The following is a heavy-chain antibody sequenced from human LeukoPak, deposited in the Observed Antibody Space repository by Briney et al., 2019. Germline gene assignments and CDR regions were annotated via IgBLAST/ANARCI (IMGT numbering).Heavy chain of an antibody. Sequence: ESGLTLANPTQPFTLTCYFCGFSLRTSGMRVSWIRQPSGKALEWLARIDCDDDKFYSTSLKTMLTISKDTSKNQVVLTMTNMDPVDTATYYCAQTPYCGGDCYVDYWGQGTLVTVSS. CDR2: IDCDDDK. J-gene: IGHJ4*02. CDR3: AQTPYCGGDCYVDY. CDR1: GFSLRTSGMR. D-gene: IGHD2-21*02. V-gene: IGHV2-70*04.